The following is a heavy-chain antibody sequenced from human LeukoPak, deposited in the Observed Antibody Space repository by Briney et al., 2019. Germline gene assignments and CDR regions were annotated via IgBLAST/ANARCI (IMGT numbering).Heavy chain of an antibody. CDR1: GGSINNYY. J-gene: IGHJ4*02. V-gene: IGHV4-4*07. CDR3: ARIKTTAPRIFDY. CDR2: IYTRGST. D-gene: IGHD4-17*01. Sequence: SETLSLTCTVSGGSINNYYWSWIGQPAGKGLEWIWRIYTRGSTNYSPCLIGRVPISVDTSENQSSVKLTSVTAADTSVYYCARIKTTAPRIFDYWGQGTLVTVSS.